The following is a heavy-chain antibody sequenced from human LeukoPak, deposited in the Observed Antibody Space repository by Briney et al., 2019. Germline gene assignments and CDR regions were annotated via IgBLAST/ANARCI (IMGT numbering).Heavy chain of an antibody. CDR3: ARAWYYYDSSGYLLDAFDI. Sequence: ASVKVSCKASGYTFTSYDINWVRQATGQGLEWMGWMNPNSGNTGYAQKFQGRVTMTRNTSISTAYMELSSLRSEDTAVYYCARAWYYYDSSGYLLDAFDIWGQGTMLTVSS. CDR2: MNPNSGNT. V-gene: IGHV1-8*01. D-gene: IGHD3-22*01. CDR1: GYTFTSYD. J-gene: IGHJ3*02.